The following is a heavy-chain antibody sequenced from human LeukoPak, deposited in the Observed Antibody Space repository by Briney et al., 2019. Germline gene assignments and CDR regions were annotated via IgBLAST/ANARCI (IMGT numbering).Heavy chain of an antibody. D-gene: IGHD5-18*01. Sequence: GGSLRLSCAASGFTVSSNYMSWVRQAPGKGLEWVSVIYSGGSTYYADSVKGRLTISRDNSKNTLYFQMNSLRAEDTAVYYCASGYTYGSSFDYWGQGTLVTVSS. V-gene: IGHV3-66*01. CDR3: ASGYTYGSSFDY. CDR1: GFTVSSNY. CDR2: IYSGGST. J-gene: IGHJ4*02.